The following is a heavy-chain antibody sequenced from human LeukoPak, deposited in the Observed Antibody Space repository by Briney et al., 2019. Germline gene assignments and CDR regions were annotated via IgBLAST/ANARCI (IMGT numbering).Heavy chain of an antibody. V-gene: IGHV1-69*05. J-gene: IGHJ4*02. CDR1: GGTFSSYA. CDR3: ARGGQGYYYDSSGYYAY. D-gene: IGHD3-22*01. Sequence: ASVKVFCKASGGTFSSYAISWVRQAPGQGLEWMGGIIPIFGTANYAQKFQGRVTITTDESTSTAYMELSSLRSEDTAVYYCARGGQGYYYDSSGYYAYWGQGTLVTVSS. CDR2: IIPIFGTA.